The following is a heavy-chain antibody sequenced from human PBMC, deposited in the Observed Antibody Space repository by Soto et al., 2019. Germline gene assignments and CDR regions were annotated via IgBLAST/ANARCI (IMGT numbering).Heavy chain of an antibody. V-gene: IGHV4-30-4*02. Sequence: SETLSLTCTVSGGSISSGDYYWSWIRQPPGKGREWIGYIYYSGSTYYNPSLKSRVTISVDTSKNQFSLKLSSVTAAVTAVYYCARDLRQLLRPGSYYYYGMDVWGQGTTVTVSS. J-gene: IGHJ6*02. CDR3: ARDLRQLLRPGSYYYYGMDV. CDR2: IYYSGST. D-gene: IGHD2-2*01. CDR1: GGSISSGDYY.